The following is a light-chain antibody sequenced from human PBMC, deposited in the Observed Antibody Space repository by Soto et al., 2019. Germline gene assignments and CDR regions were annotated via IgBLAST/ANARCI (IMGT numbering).Light chain of an antibody. CDR1: QSVGSS. CDR2: DAS. Sequence: ESVLTQSPATLSLSPGERATLSCRASQSVGSSLAWYQQKPGQAPRLLIYDASNRATGIPARFSGSGSGTDFTLTISSLEPEDLAVYYCQQRSTWPLLWTFGGGTKVEI. CDR3: QQRSTWPLLWT. V-gene: IGKV3-11*01. J-gene: IGKJ4*01.